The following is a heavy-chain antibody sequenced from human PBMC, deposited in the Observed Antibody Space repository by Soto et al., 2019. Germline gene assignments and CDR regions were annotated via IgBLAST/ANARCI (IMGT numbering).Heavy chain of an antibody. CDR1: GGTFSSYA. V-gene: IGHV1-69*13. J-gene: IGHJ3*02. CDR3: ARDSMQYYDSSGDYVNAFNI. CDR2: IIPIFGTA. Sequence: SVKVSCKASGGTFSSYAISWVRQAPGQGLEWMGGIIPIFGTANYAQKFQGRVTITADESTSTAYMQLSSLRSEDTAVYYCARDSMQYYDSSGDYVNAFNIWGQGTMVTV. D-gene: IGHD3-22*01.